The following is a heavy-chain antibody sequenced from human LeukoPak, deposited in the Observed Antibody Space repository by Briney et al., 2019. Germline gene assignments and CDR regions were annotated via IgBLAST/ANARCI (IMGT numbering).Heavy chain of an antibody. CDR2: IYHSGSN. Sequence: PSETLSLTCAVSGGSISSGGYSWSWIRQPPGKGLEWIGYIYHSGSNYYNPSLKSRVTISVDRSKNQFSLKLSSVTAADTAVYYCARETPHYDIMTGYYSSAFDIWGQGTMVTVSS. CDR1: GGSISSGGYS. V-gene: IGHV4-30-2*01. J-gene: IGHJ3*02. CDR3: ARETPHYDIMTGYYSSAFDI. D-gene: IGHD3-9*01.